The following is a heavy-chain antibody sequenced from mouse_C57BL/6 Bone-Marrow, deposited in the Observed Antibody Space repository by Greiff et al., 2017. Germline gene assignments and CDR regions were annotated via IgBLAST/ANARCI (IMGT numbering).Heavy chain of an antibody. CDR3: ARSNYRVY. Sequence: LQESGAELARPGASVKLSCKASGYTFTSYGISWVKQGTGQGLEWIGEIYPSSGNTDDNEKFKGKATLTADKSSSTAYMELRSRTSEDSAVYFCARSNYRVYWGQGTTLTVSS. D-gene: IGHD2-12*01. J-gene: IGHJ2*01. V-gene: IGHV1-81*01. CDR2: IYPSSGNT. CDR1: GYTFTSYG.